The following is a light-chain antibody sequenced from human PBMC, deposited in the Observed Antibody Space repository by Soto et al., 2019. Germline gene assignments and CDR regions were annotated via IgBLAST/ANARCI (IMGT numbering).Light chain of an antibody. CDR3: QQYDNWPWT. V-gene: IGKV3-15*01. CDR1: QGIGDT. Sequence: EVVMTQSPATLSVSPWEGVTLSCRASQGIGDTLAWYQHKPGQAPRLLIYRASTRATSIPARFSGSGSGTEFTLTISSLQSEDFALYYCQQYDNWPWTFGQGTKVDIK. J-gene: IGKJ1*01. CDR2: RAS.